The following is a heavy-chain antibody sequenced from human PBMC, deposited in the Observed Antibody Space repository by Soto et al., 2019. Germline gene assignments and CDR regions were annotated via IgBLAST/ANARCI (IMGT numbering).Heavy chain of an antibody. V-gene: IGHV3-23*01. D-gene: IGHD4-4*01. J-gene: IGHJ4*02. Sequence: DVQLLESGGGLVQPGGSLRLSCAASGFTFNAYAMTWVRQAPGKGLEWVSAIGGSGGNRYYAGSVRGRFPISSDNSKDTVDLQMNRLRVAATAVYYCARVASDYINSVDHWGQGILVSVSS. CDR2: IGGSGGNR. CDR1: GFTFNAYA. CDR3: ARVASDYINSVDH.